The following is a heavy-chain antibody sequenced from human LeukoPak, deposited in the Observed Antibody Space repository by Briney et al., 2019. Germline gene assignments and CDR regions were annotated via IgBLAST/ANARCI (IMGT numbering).Heavy chain of an antibody. CDR3: AREHSYGSWVFEF. J-gene: IGHJ4*02. Sequence: ASVKVSCKASGYTFTGYYMHWVRQAPGQGLEWMGWINPNSGGTTYAQKFQGRVTMTRDTSISTAHMELSRLRSDDTAVYYCAREHSYGSWVFEFWGQGTLVTVSS. D-gene: IGHD5-18*01. CDR2: INPNSGGT. V-gene: IGHV1-2*02. CDR1: GYTFTGYY.